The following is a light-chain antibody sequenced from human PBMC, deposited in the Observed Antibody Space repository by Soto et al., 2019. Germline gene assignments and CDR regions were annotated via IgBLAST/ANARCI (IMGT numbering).Light chain of an antibody. V-gene: IGKV3-20*01. CDR3: QHYGSSPHT. J-gene: IGKJ2*01. CDR1: QSVSSSN. CDR2: GAS. Sequence: EIVLTQSPGTLALSPGERATLSCRASQSVSSSNLAWYQQKPGQAPRLLIYGASTRATDIPDRISGSGSGTDFTLSISRLEPEDFAVYYCQHYGSSPHTFGQGTKLEIK.